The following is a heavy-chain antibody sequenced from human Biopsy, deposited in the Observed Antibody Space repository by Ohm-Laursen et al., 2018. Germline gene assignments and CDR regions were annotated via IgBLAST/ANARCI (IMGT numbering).Heavy chain of an antibody. Sequence: ASVKVSCKASGFTFSGSAVQWVRQARGQRLGWIGWIVVGSGHTNYAQKFQERVTITRDMSTSTAYMELTSLRSEDTAVYYRAATSTLYYYYYAMDVWDQGTTITVSS. CDR2: IVVGSGHT. CDR1: GFTFSGSA. CDR3: AATSTLYYYYYAMDV. V-gene: IGHV1-58*01. J-gene: IGHJ6*02.